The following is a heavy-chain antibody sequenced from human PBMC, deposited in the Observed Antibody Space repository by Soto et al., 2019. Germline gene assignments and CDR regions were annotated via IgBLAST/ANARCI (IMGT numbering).Heavy chain of an antibody. CDR1: GGTFSSYA. Sequence: SVKVSCKASGGTFSSYAISWVRQAPGEGLEWMGGIIPIFGTANYSQKFQGRVSITADEATSTAYRELSSLRSEDTAVYYCARSRARAGADFVVVVAAQNKKYYYYYGMDVWG. V-gene: IGHV1-69*13. CDR3: ARSRARAGADFVVVVAAQNKKYYYYYGMDV. CDR2: IIPIFGTA. J-gene: IGHJ6*02. D-gene: IGHD2-15*01.